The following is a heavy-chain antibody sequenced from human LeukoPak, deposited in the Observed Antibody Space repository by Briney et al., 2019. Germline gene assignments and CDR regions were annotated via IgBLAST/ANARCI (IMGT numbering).Heavy chain of an antibody. V-gene: IGHV4-30-4*07. D-gene: IGHD6-25*01. CDR3: ARVVAAAGNNWFDP. Sequence: KTSETLSLPCAVSGDSVTSGGYSWSWIRQTPGKGLEWMAYIHDSGSTYNNPSLKSRLSISIDTSKNQFSLKLNSVTAADTAVYYCARVVAAAGNNWFDPWGQGTLVTVSS. CDR1: GDSVTSGGYS. J-gene: IGHJ5*02. CDR2: IHDSGST.